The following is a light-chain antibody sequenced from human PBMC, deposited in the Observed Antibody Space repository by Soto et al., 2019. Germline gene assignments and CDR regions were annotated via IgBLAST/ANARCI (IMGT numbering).Light chain of an antibody. CDR3: SSYAGRDNFV. J-gene: IGLJ1*01. Sequence: QSVLTQPPSASGSPGQSVTISCTGTSSDVGGHNYVSWYQQHPGKAPKLMIYEVSKRPSGVPDRFSGSKSGNTASLTVSGLQAEDEADYYCSSYAGRDNFVFGTGTKLTVL. CDR2: EVS. CDR1: SSDVGGHNY. V-gene: IGLV2-8*01.